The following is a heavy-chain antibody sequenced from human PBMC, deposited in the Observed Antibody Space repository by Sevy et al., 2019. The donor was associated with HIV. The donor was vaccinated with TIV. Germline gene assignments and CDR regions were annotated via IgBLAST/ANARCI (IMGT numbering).Heavy chain of an antibody. CDR3: AREKGIAVGFNWFDP. CDR2: ISAYNGNT. CDR1: GYTFTSYG. D-gene: IGHD6-19*01. Sequence: ASVKDSCKASGYTFTSYGISWVRQAPGQGLEWMGWISAYNGNTNYAQKLQGRVTMTTDTSTSTAYMELRSLRSDDTAVYYCAREKGIAVGFNWFDPWGQGTLVTVSS. J-gene: IGHJ5*02. V-gene: IGHV1-18*04.